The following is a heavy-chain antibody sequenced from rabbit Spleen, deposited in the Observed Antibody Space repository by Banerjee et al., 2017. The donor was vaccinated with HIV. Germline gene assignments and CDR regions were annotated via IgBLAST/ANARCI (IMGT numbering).Heavy chain of an antibody. CDR2: IDPVFGIT. V-gene: IGHV1S47*01. D-gene: IGHD1-1*01. CDR1: GFSISSYY. CDR3: ARNYVNAFDP. J-gene: IGHJ2*01. Sequence: QEHLVESGGGLVQPGGSLTLTCTASGFSISSYYMNWVRQAPGKGLEWIGYIDPVFGITYYANWVNGRFSISRENAQNTVFLQMTSLTAADTATYFCARNYVNAFDPWGPGTLVTVS.